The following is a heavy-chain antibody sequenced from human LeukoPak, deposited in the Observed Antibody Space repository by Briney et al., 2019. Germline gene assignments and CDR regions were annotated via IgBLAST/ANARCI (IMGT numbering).Heavy chain of an antibody. D-gene: IGHD1-1*01. CDR3: ARAPGDWNDGNWFDP. CDR1: GGSISSSNW. V-gene: IGHV4-4*02. Sequence: SETLSLTCAVSGGSISSSNWWSWVRQPPGKGLEWIGEIYHSGSTNYNPSLKSRVTISVDKPKNQFSLKLSSVTAADTAVYYCARAPGDWNDGNWFDPWGQGTLVTVSS. CDR2: IYHSGST. J-gene: IGHJ5*02.